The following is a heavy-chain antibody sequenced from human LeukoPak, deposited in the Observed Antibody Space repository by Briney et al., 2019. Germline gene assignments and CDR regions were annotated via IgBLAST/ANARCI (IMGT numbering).Heavy chain of an antibody. CDR2: ISGSGGST. V-gene: IGHV3-23*01. D-gene: IGHD3-3*01. Sequence: GGSLRLSCAASGFTFSSYAMSWVRQAPGKGLEWVSAISGSGGSTYYADSVKGRFTISRDNSKNTLYLQMNSLRAEDTAVYYCARDPSESTIFGVVINYYYYYMDVWGKGTTVTVSS. CDR1: GFTFSSYA. CDR3: ARDPSESTIFGVVINYYYYYMDV. J-gene: IGHJ6*03.